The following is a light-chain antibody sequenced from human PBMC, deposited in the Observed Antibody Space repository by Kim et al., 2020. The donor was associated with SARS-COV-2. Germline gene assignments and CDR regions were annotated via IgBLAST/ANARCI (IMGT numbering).Light chain of an antibody. CDR1: QALRSA. Sequence: SAAVGDRVSITCRASQALRSALAWYQQKPGKAPKLLIYDASTLESGVPSRFSGSGSGTDFTLTISSLQPEDFATYYCQQFNRYLFSFGQGTKLEI. CDR3: QQFNRYLFS. CDR2: DAS. V-gene: IGKV1-13*02. J-gene: IGKJ2*01.